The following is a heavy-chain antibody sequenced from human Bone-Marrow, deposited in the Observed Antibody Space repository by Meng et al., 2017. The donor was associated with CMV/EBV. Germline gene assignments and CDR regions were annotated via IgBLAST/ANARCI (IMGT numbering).Heavy chain of an antibody. Sequence: GGSLRLSWAASGFTFSSYSMNWVRQAPGKGLEWVSSISSSSSYIYYADSVKGRFTISRDNAKNPLYVQMISLRAEDRAVYYCARDVGGSGSYWGHGTLVTVSS. J-gene: IGHJ4*01. V-gene: IGHV3-21*01. CDR3: ARDVGGSGSY. D-gene: IGHD3-10*01. CDR2: ISSSSSYI. CDR1: GFTFSSYS.